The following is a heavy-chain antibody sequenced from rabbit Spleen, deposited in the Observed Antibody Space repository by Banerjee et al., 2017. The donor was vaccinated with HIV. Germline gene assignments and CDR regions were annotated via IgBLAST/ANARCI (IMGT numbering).Heavy chain of an antibody. V-gene: IGHV1S47*01. D-gene: IGHD7-1*01. CDR3: ARDTGTSFSSYGMDL. J-gene: IGHJ6*01. Sequence: QEQLEESGGGLVQSGRSLTLTCKASGFDFSNNVMCWVRQTPGKGPEWIACISDGDGNTYYASWAKGRFTIFKTSSTTVILHMTSLTAADTATYFCARDTGTSFSSYGMDLWGPGTLVTVS. CDR2: ISDGDGNT. CDR1: GFDFSNNV.